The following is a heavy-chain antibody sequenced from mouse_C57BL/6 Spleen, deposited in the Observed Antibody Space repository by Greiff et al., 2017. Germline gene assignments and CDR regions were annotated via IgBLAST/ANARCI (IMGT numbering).Heavy chain of an antibody. CDR2: ISSGGDYI. CDR1: GFTFSSYA. CDR3: TRAGGSSYGGYWYFDG. Sequence: EVQLVESGEGLVKPGGSLKLSCAASGFTFSSYAMSWVRQTPEKRLEWVAYISSGGDYIYYADTVKGRFTISSDNARNTLYLQMSSLKSEDTAMYYCTRAGGSSYGGYWYFDGWGTGTTVTVSS. J-gene: IGHJ1*03. D-gene: IGHD1-1*01. V-gene: IGHV5-9-1*02.